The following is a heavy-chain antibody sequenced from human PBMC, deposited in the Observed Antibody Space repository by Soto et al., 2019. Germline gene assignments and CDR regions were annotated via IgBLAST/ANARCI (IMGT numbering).Heavy chain of an antibody. V-gene: IGHV4-34*01. CDR1: GGSFSGYY. CDR3: ARGRYYYGSGSNLYPYSYYGMDV. D-gene: IGHD3-10*01. Sequence: QVQLQQWGAGLLKPSETLSLTCAVYGGSFSGYYWSWIRQPPGKGLEWIGEINHSGSTNYNPSLRCGATISVAPSKNQFSLQLSSVTAADTAVYYCARGRYYYGSGSNLYPYSYYGMDVWGQGTTVTVSS. CDR2: INHSGST. J-gene: IGHJ6*02.